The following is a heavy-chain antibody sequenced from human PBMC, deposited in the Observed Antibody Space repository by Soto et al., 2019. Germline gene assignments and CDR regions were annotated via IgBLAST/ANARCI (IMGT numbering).Heavy chain of an antibody. CDR1: GFTFRGDA. CDR3: ARSEMTYNWND. J-gene: IGHJ4*02. V-gene: IGHV3-23*01. CDR2: ISGSGEMT. D-gene: IGHD1-1*01. Sequence: EVQLLESGGDLVQPGGSLRLACAASGFTFRGDAMSWVRQAPGKGLEWVSTISGSGEMTHYAESVKGRFTISRDNSKNTLYLQMESLRAEDTALYYCARSEMTYNWNDWGQGTLVTVSS.